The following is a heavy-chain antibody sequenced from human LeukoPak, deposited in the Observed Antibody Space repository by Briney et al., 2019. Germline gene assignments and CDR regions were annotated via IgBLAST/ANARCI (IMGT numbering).Heavy chain of an antibody. CDR1: GGSINSYY. V-gene: IGHV4-59*08. Sequence: SETLSLTCTVFGGSINSYYWGWIRQPAGKGLEWIGYIYYSGSTNYNPSLKSRVTISVDTSKNQFSLKLSSVTAADTAVYYCARHFREKTAAGYYFDYWGQGTLVTVSS. J-gene: IGHJ4*02. CDR2: IYYSGST. CDR3: ARHFREKTAAGYYFDY. D-gene: IGHD6-13*01.